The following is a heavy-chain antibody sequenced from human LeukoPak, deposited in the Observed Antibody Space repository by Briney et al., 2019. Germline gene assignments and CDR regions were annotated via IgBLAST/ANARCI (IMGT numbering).Heavy chain of an antibody. V-gene: IGHV3-23*01. CDR2: IRGSGGST. CDR1: GFTFSSYA. D-gene: IGHD3-3*01. J-gene: IGHJ6*03. CDR3: AKGRAIFGVADYYYMDV. Sequence: GESLTLSCAASGFTFSSYAMNWVRQPPGKGLEWVSAIRGSGGSTYYADSVKGRFPISRDNSKNTLYLQMNSLRAEDTAVYYCAKGRAIFGVADYYYMDVWGKGTTVTVSS.